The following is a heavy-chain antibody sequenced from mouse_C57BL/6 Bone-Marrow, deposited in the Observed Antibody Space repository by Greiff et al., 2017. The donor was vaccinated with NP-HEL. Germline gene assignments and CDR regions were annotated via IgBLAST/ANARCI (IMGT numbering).Heavy chain of an antibody. J-gene: IGHJ1*03. CDR1: GFSLTSYA. Sequence: VHLVESGPGLVAPSQSLSITCTVSGFSLTSYAISWVRQPPGKGLEWLGVIWTGGGSNYNSALKSRLSISKDNSKSQVFLKMNSLQTDDTARYYCARGNYYGSSSYWYFDVWGTGTTVTVSS. CDR2: IWTGGGS. CDR3: ARGNYYGSSSYWYFDV. V-gene: IGHV2-9-1*01. D-gene: IGHD1-1*01.